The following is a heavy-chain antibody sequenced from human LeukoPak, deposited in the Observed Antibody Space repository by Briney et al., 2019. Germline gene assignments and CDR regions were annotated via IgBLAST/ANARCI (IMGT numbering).Heavy chain of an antibody. CDR3: ARDMVVRGVIISYCLDV. V-gene: IGHV3-48*03. J-gene: IGHJ6*02. CDR2: ISSSGSTI. CDR1: GFTFSSYE. D-gene: IGHD3-10*01. Sequence: GGSLRLSCATSGFTFSSYEMNWVRHAPGKGLEWVSYISSSGSTIYYADSVKGRFTISRDNAKNSLYLQMNSLRAEDTAVYYCARDMVVRGVIISYCLDVWGQGTTVTVYS.